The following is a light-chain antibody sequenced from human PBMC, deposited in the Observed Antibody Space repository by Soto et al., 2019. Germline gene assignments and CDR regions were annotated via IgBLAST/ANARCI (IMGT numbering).Light chain of an antibody. CDR2: GAS. V-gene: IGKV3-20*01. J-gene: IGKJ4*01. CDR3: QQYGRSPLT. CDR1: QSVISTY. Sequence: EIVLTQSPGTLSLSPGERATLSCRASQSVISTYLAWYQQKPGQAPSLLIYGASNRATGITDRFTGSGSGTDFTLPISRLEPEDFAVYYCQQYGRSPLTFGGGTKVEIK.